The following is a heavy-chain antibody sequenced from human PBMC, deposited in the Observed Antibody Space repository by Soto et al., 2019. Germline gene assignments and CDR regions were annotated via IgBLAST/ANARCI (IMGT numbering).Heavy chain of an antibody. CDR2: ISYDATNQ. D-gene: IGHD3-10*01. V-gene: IGHV3-30*18. J-gene: IGHJ3*01. CDR1: GFTFRSHA. Sequence: QAQLVESGGGVVQSGRSLRLSCEASGFTFRSHAMHWVRQTPGKGLEWVAVISYDATNQYYADSVKGRFTISRDNSDNMLYLEMHSLRAEDTAVYYCAKLVESGDSFDLWGQGTVVTVSS. CDR3: AKLVESGDSFDL.